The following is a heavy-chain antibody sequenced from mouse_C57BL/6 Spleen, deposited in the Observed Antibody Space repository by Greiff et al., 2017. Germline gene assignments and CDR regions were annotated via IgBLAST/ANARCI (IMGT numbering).Heavy chain of an antibody. CDR3: ARPLYYGNYYYAMDY. J-gene: IGHJ4*01. V-gene: IGHV1-81*01. D-gene: IGHD2-1*01. CDR1: GYTFTSYG. Sequence: VKLMESGAELARPGASVKLSCKASGYTFTSYGISWVKQRTGQGLEWIGEIYPRSGNTYYNEKFKGKATLTADKSSSTAYMELRSLTSEDSAVYFCARPLYYGNYYYAMDYWGQGTSVTVSS. CDR2: IYPRSGNT.